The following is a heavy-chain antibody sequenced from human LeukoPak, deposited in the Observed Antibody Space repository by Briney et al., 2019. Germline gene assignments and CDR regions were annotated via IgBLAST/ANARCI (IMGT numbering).Heavy chain of an antibody. CDR1: GFTFSSYV. Sequence: GGSLRLSCAAAGFTFSSYVMSWVRQAPGKGLEWVSSISGSGGSTYYADSVKGRFTISRDNSKNTLYLQMNSLRAEDTAVYYCAKGINYYDSSGDNFDYWGQGTLVTVSS. V-gene: IGHV3-23*01. CDR2: ISGSGGST. CDR3: AKGINYYDSSGDNFDY. J-gene: IGHJ4*02. D-gene: IGHD3-22*01.